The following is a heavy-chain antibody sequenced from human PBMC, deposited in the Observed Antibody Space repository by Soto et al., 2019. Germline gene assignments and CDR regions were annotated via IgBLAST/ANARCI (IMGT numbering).Heavy chain of an antibody. D-gene: IGHD3-22*01. J-gene: IGHJ3*02. CDR2: ISSSSSYI. Sequence: GGSLRLSCAASGFTFSSYSMNWVRQAPGKGLEWVSSISSSSSYIYYADSVKGRFTISRDNAKNSLYLQMNSLRAEDTAVYYCARDPRYRHTDYYDSSGQPHFDIWGQGTMVTVSS. CDR3: ARDPRYRHTDYYDSSGQPHFDI. V-gene: IGHV3-21*01. CDR1: GFTFSSYS.